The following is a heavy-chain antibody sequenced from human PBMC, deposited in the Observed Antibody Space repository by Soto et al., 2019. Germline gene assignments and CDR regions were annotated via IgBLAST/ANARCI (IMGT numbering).Heavy chain of an antibody. J-gene: IGHJ6*02. CDR1: GGSISSYY. V-gene: IGHV4-59*01. D-gene: IGHD2-8*02. CDR3: ARAWGTGPNQDYYYGMDV. CDR2: IYYSGST. Sequence: QVQLQESGPGLVKPSETLSLTCTVSGGSISSYYWSWIRQPPGKGLEWIGYIYYSGSTNYNPSLKSRVTISVDTSKNPFSLKLSSVTAADTAVYYCARAWGTGPNQDYYYGMDVWGQGTTVTVSS.